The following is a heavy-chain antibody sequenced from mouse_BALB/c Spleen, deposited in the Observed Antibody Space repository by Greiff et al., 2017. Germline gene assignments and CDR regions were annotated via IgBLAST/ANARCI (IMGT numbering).Heavy chain of an antibody. CDR1: GYTFTSYW. CDR2: INPSTGYT. V-gene: IGHV1-7*01. CDR3: ARGRYGKSPMDY. Sequence: QVQLQQSGAELAKPGASVKMSCKASGYTFTSYWMHWVKQRPGQGLEWIGYINPSTGYTEYNQKFKDKATLTADKSSSTAYMRLSSLTSEDSAVYYCARGRYGKSPMDYWGQGTSVTVSS. J-gene: IGHJ4*01. D-gene: IGHD2-10*02.